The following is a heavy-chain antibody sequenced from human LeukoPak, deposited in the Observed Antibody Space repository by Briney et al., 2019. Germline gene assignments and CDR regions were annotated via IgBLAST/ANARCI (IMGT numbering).Heavy chain of an antibody. J-gene: IGHJ4*02. CDR3: ARENVVITAQGFDY. V-gene: IGHV4-31*03. CDR1: GGSISSGGYF. D-gene: IGHD2-15*01. CDR2: VYYTGNI. Sequence: SETLSLACTVSGGSISSGGYFWSWLRQHPGKGLEWIGYVYYTGNIYYNPSLKSRLIISVDTSKNQFSLKLRSVTTADTAVYYCARENVVITAQGFDYWGQGTLVTVSS.